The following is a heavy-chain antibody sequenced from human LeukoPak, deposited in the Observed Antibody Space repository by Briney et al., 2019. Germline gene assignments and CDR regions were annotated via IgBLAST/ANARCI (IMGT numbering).Heavy chain of an antibody. CDR3: AREVVVVPAAHYYYYYYYMDV. V-gene: IGHV1-18*01. CDR2: ISAYNGNT. D-gene: IGHD2-2*01. Sequence: ASVKVSCKASGYTFTSYGISGVRQAPGQGLEWMGWISAYNGNTNYAQKLQSRVTMTTDTSTSTAYMELRSLRSDDTAVYYCAREVVVVPAAHYYYYYYYMDVWGKGTTVTVSS. CDR1: GYTFTSYG. J-gene: IGHJ6*03.